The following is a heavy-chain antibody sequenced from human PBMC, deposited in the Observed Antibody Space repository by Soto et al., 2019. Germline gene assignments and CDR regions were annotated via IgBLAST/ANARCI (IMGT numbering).Heavy chain of an antibody. CDR3: ARTQYCSSTSCYGPYYYYYGMDV. CDR1: GYKFTSYW. Sequence: PGESLKISCKGSGYKFTSYWIGWVRQMPGKGLEWMGIIYPGDSDTKYSPSFQGQVTISAEKSISTAYLQWSSLKASDTAMYYCARTQYCSSTSCYGPYYYYYGMDVWGQGTTVTVSS. V-gene: IGHV5-51*01. J-gene: IGHJ6*02. CDR2: IYPGDSDT. D-gene: IGHD2-2*01.